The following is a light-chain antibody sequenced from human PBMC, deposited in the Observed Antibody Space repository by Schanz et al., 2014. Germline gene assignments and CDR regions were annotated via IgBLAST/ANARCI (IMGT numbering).Light chain of an antibody. V-gene: IGLV1-40*01. CDR1: SSNIGAGYD. Sequence: QSVLTQPPSASGAPGQRVTISCTGSSSNIGAGYDVHWYQQLPGTAPKLLIYGNSNRPSGVPDRFSNSKSGTSASLAISGLQSEDEADYYCAAWDDSLDAYVFGSGTKLTVL. CDR2: GNS. J-gene: IGLJ1*01. CDR3: AAWDDSLDAYV.